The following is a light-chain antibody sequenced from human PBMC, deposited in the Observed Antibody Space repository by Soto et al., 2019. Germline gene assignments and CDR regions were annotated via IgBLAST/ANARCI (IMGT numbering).Light chain of an antibody. V-gene: IGKV3-20*01. CDR3: QQYGSSPVT. CDR2: GAS. Sequence: EIVLTQSPGTLSLSPGERATLSCRASQSVSSSYLAWYQRKPGQAPRLLIYGASSRATGIPDRFSGSGSGTDFTLSISRLEPEDFAVYYCQQYGSSPVTFGQGTKVESK. J-gene: IGKJ1*01. CDR1: QSVSSSY.